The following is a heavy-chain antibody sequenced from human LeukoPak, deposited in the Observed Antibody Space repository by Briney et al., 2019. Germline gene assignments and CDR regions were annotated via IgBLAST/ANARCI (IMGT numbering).Heavy chain of an antibody. V-gene: IGHV3-7*01. CDR3: ARDLGVGAYLLFDYISSGLDS. Sequence: GGSLRLSCAASRFTFSGFSMSWVRQSPTKGLEWVANIKQDGSERYYVDSVKGRFTISRDNSRNILFLQMNSLRPEDTAVYYCARDLGVGAYLLFDYISSGLDSWGQGTLVTVSS. J-gene: IGHJ4*02. D-gene: IGHD6-6*01. CDR2: IKQDGSER. CDR1: RFTFSGFS.